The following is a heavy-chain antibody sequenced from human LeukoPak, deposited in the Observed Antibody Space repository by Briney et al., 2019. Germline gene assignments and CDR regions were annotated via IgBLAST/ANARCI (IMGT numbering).Heavy chain of an antibody. CDR2: ISGSGDTT. CDR3: AKDRGY. V-gene: IGHV3-23*01. J-gene: IGHJ4*02. Sequence: EGSLRLSCAASGFTFTSFPMIWVRQAPGKGLEWVSAISGSGDTTYYADSVRGRFTISRDNSRNTLYLQMNSLRAEDTALYYCAKDRGYWGQGTLVTVSS. D-gene: IGHD5-24*01. CDR1: GFTFTSFP.